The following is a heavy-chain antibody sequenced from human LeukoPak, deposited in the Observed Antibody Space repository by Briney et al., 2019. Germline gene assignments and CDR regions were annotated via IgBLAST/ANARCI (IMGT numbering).Heavy chain of an antibody. V-gene: IGHV3-64D*06. CDR3: RTFNH. Sequence: GVSLTLSCSVSVFTYSDYYMHGAPHAPGRALEYVSAINNNGENTYYTDSEKGRFTISRENFKNTLYLTMRSLRVEDKGVYYCRTFNHWGQGILVTVSS. CDR2: INNNGENT. J-gene: IGHJ4*02. D-gene: IGHD3/OR15-3a*01. CDR1: VFTYSDYY.